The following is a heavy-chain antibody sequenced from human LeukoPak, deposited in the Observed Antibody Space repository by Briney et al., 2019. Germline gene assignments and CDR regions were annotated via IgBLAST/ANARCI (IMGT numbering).Heavy chain of an antibody. D-gene: IGHD3-10*01. CDR1: GYPFTTYT. CDR2: INAGNGNT. Sequence: ASVKVSCKASGYPFTTYTMHWVRQAPGQSLEWMGWINAGNGNTKYPQNFQGRVTITRDTSARTAYMELSSLRSEDTAVYYCARGSGSYYFDYWGQGTLVTVSS. V-gene: IGHV1-3*01. CDR3: ARGSGSYYFDY. J-gene: IGHJ4*02.